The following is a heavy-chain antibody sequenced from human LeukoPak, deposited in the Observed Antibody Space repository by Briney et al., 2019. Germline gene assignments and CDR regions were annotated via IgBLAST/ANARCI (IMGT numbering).Heavy chain of an antibody. Sequence: ASVTLSCKASGYTFTSYAMNWVRQAPGQGLEWMGWINTNTGNPTYAQGFTGRFVFSLDTSVSTAYLQISTLKAEDTAVYYCARPELRWSAYYYMDVWGKGTTVTVSS. V-gene: IGHV7-4-1*02. CDR3: ARPELRWSAYYYMDV. CDR2: INTNTGNP. D-gene: IGHD4-23*01. J-gene: IGHJ6*03. CDR1: GYTFTSYA.